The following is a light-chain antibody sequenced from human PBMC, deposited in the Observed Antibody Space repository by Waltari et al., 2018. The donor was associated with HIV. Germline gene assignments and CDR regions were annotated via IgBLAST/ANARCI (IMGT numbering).Light chain of an antibody. J-gene: IGLJ3*02. CDR2: GNH. V-gene: IGLV1-44*01. Sequence: QSVLTPPPAASGTPGQRVTISCSGSSSNIGTKTVTWYQQLPGSAPKFLMYGNHVRPSGVPDRFSGSKSGTSASLAISGLRSEDEADYYCAAWDDSLNAWVFGGGTKVTVL. CDR3: AAWDDSLNAWV. CDR1: SSNIGTKT.